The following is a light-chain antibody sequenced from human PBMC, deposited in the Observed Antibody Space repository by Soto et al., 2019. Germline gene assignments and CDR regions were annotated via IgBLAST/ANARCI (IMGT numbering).Light chain of an antibody. J-gene: IGKJ2*01. CDR1: QSVSSSY. Sequence: EIVLTQSPGTLSLSPGERATLSCRASQSVSSSYLAWYQQKPGRAPRLLIYGASSRATGIPDRFSGSGSGTDFTLTISRLEAEDFAVYYCQQYGSSPGYTFGQGTKLEIK. CDR2: GAS. V-gene: IGKV3-20*01. CDR3: QQYGSSPGYT.